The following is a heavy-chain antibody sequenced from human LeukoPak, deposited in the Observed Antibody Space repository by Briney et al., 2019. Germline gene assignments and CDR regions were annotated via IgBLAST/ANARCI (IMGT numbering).Heavy chain of an antibody. CDR3: ASVFTGYYRANAFDI. CDR2: INHSGST. V-gene: IGHV4-34*01. J-gene: IGHJ3*02. D-gene: IGHD3-9*01. Sequence: SETLSLTCAVYGGSFSGYYWSWIRQPPGKGLEWIGEINHSGSTNYNPSLKSRVTISVDTSKNQFSLKLSSVTAADTAVYYCASVFTGYYRANAFDIWGQGTMVTVSS. CDR1: GGSFSGYY.